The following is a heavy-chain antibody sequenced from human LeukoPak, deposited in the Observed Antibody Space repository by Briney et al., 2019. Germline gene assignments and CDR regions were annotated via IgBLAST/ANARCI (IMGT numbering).Heavy chain of an antibody. CDR2: INHSGST. V-gene: IGHV4-34*01. J-gene: IGHJ4*02. CDR1: GGSFSGYY. D-gene: IGHD5-24*01. Sequence: SETLSLTCAVYGGSFSGYYWSWIRQPPGKGLEWIGEINHSGSTNYNPSLKSRATISEDTAKNQFSLKLTSVTAADTAVYYCARVEGRDGYNLQDYWGQGSLVTVSS. CDR3: ARVEGRDGYNLQDY.